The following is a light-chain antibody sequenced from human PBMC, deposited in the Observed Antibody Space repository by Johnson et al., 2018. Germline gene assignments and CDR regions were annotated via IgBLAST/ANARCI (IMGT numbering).Light chain of an antibody. J-gene: IGLJ1*01. CDR3: GTWDSRLSAGNV. CDR1: SSNIGNNY. CDR2: ENN. Sequence: QSVLTQPPSVSAAPVQKVTISCSGSSSNIGNNYVSWYQQLPGTAPKLLIYENNKRPSGIPDRFSGSKSGTSATLGITGLQTGDEADYYCGTWDSRLSAGNVFGTGTKVTVL. V-gene: IGLV1-51*02.